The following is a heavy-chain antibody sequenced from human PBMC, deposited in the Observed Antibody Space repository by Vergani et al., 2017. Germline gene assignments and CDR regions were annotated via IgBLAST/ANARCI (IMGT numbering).Heavy chain of an antibody. J-gene: IGHJ6*01. CDR3: SYGMDV. V-gene: IGHV3-66*01. Sequence: EVRLVDSGGGLVQPGGSLRLSCAASGFSVSDKYMSWVRQAPGKGLEWVSILYVVGTSDYADSVKGRFTVSRDISKNTLHLQLNSRRVEDTAVYFCSYGMDVWWRGTTVTVSS. CDR2: LYVVGTS. CDR1: GFSVSDKY.